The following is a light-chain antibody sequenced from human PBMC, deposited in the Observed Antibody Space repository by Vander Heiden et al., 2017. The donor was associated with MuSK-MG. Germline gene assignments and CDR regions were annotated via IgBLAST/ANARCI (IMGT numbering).Light chain of an antibody. CDR2: EVS. J-gene: IGLJ2*01. CDR1: SSDVGSYNL. V-gene: IGLV2-23*02. CDR3: CSDAGSNTLV. Sequence: QSALTQPASVSGSPGPSITISCPVTSSDVGSYNLVCWYQQNPAKAHKLMIYEVSKRPAGVSNRFSGSKSGNTASLTISVLQAEDEADYYCCSDAGSNTLVFGGGTKLTVL.